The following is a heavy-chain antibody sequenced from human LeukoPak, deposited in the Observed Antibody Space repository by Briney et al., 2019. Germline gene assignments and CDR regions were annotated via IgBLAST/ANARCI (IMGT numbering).Heavy chain of an antibody. V-gene: IGHV3-30-3*01. D-gene: IGHD2-2*02. CDR2: ISYDGSNK. J-gene: IGHJ3*01. CDR3: ARGLIRYQLLYAVHDAFDF. Sequence: GGSLRLSCAAPGFTFSGNAIHWVRQVPGKGLEWVAVISYDGSNKYYTDSVRGRFTISRDSSNNTLFLQMNSLRAEDTAIYYCARGLIRYQLLYAVHDAFDFWGQGAMVTVSS. CDR1: GFTFSGNA.